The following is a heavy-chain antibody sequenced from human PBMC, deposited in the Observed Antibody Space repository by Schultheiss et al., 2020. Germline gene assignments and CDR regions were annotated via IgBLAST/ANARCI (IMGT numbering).Heavy chain of an antibody. D-gene: IGHD5-18*01. V-gene: IGHV4-59*01. CDR1: GGSISSYY. Sequence: SQTLSLTCTVSGGSISSYYWSWIRQPAGKGLEWIGYIYYSGSTNYNPSLKSRVTISVDTSKNQFSLKLSSVTAADTAVYYCAIYSYGFDYFDYWGQGTLVTVSS. CDR2: IYYSGST. CDR3: AIYSYGFDYFDY. J-gene: IGHJ4*02.